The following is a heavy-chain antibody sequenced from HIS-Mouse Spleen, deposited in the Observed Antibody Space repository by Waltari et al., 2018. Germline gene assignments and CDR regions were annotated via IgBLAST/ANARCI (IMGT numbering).Heavy chain of an antibody. J-gene: IGHJ4*02. Sequence: QLQLQESGPGLVKPSETLSLTCTVSGGSISSSSYYWGWIRQPPGKGLEWIGSISYSGTTSYTPSLKSRVTISVDTSKNQFSLKLSSVTAADTAVYYCARHGGPRRCSSTSCYTVGYFDYWGQGTLVTVSS. CDR3: ARHGGPRRCSSTSCYTVGYFDY. CDR1: GGSISSSSYY. D-gene: IGHD2-2*02. CDR2: ISYSGTT. V-gene: IGHV4-39*01.